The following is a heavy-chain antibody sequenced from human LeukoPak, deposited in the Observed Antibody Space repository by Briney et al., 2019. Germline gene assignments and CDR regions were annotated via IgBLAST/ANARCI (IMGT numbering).Heavy chain of an antibody. CDR1: GFTFSSYS. Sequence: GGSLRLSCAASGFTFSSYSMNWVRQAPGKGLEWVSYISSSSGTKYYADSVKGRFTISRDNAKNSLYLQMNSLRAEDTAVYYCARGGGIDYWGQGTLVTVSS. CDR2: ISSSSGTK. V-gene: IGHV3-48*01. J-gene: IGHJ4*02. CDR3: ARGGGIDY. D-gene: IGHD3-16*01.